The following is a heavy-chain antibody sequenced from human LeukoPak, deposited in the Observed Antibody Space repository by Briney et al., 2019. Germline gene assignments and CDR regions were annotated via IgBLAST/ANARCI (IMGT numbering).Heavy chain of an antibody. Sequence: PGRSLRLSCTASGFTFGVYAMSWVRQAPGKGLGWVGFIRSKAYGGTTEYAASVKGRFTISRDDSKSIAYLQMNSLKTEDTAVYYCTRDAGIVGATRRSPGFDYWGQGTLVTVSS. CDR2: IRSKAYGGTT. V-gene: IGHV3-49*04. D-gene: IGHD1-26*01. J-gene: IGHJ4*02. CDR3: TRDAGIVGATRRSPGFDY. CDR1: GFTFGVYA.